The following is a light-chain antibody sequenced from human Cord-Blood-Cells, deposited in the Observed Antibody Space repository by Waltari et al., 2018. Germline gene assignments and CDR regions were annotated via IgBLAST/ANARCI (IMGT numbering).Light chain of an antibody. CDR2: EVS. V-gene: IGLV2-8*01. J-gene: IGLJ3*02. Sequence: QSALTQPPSASGSPGQSVTISCTRTSSDVGGHNYVSWYQQHPGKAPKLMIYEVSKRPSGVPDRFSGSKSSNTASLTVSGLQAEDEAEYYGSSYAGSNNWVFGGGTKLTVL. CDR1: SSDVGGHNY. CDR3: SSYAGSNNWV.